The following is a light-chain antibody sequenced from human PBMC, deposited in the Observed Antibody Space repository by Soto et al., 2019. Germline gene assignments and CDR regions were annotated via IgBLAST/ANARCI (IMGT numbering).Light chain of an antibody. CDR2: DAS. J-gene: IGKJ4*01. Sequence: DIQVTQSPSTLSTSVGDRVTITSRASHSISKWLAWYQQKPGKAPILLIYDASSLASGVPSRFSGSGSGTEFTLTINSLQSDDVATYYCQQYNSFSPTFGGGTKVEIK. V-gene: IGKV1-5*01. CDR3: QQYNSFSPT. CDR1: HSISKW.